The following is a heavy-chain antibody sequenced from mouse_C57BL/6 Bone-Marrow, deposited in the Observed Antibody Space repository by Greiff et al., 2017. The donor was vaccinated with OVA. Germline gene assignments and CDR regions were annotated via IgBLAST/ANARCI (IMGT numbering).Heavy chain of an antibody. V-gene: IGHV3-6*01. CDR2: ISYDGSN. Sequence: ESGPGLVKPSQSLSLTCSVTGYSITSGYYWNWIRQFPGNKLEWMGYISYDGSNNYNPSLKNRISITRDTSKNQFFLKLNSVTTEDTATYYCARDRTGNFDYWGQGTTLTVSS. CDR3: ARDRTGNFDY. D-gene: IGHD4-1*01. J-gene: IGHJ2*01. CDR1: GYSITSGYY.